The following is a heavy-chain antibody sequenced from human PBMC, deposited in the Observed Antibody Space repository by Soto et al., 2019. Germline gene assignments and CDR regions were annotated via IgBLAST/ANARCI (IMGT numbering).Heavy chain of an antibody. Sequence: GGSLRLSCAASGFTFSNYGMHWVSQAPGKGLEWVAVIWNDGNKKYYADSVKGRFTISRDNSENTLFLQMNSLTAEDTAVYYCVRGGKTAGAFDIWGQGTMVTVSS. CDR1: GFTFSNYG. V-gene: IGHV3-33*01. CDR3: VRGGKTAGAFDI. CDR2: IWNDGNKK. D-gene: IGHD3-16*01. J-gene: IGHJ3*02.